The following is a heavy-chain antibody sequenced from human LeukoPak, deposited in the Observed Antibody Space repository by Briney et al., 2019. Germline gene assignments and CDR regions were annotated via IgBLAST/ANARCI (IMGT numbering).Heavy chain of an antibody. Sequence: SETLSLTCTVSGGSISSYYWSWIRQPAGKGLEWIGRIYTSGSTNYNPSLKSRVTISVDTSKNQFSLKLSSVTAADTAVYYCARHPRSGSYYNAFDIWGQGTMVTVSS. CDR1: GGSISSYY. CDR2: IYTSGST. D-gene: IGHD1-26*01. CDR3: ARHPRSGSYYNAFDI. V-gene: IGHV4-4*07. J-gene: IGHJ3*02.